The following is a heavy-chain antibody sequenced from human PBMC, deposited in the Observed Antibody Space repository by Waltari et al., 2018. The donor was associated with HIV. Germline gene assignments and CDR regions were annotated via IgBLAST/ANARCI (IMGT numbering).Heavy chain of an antibody. Sequence: QVQLQESGPGLVKPSQTLSLTCTVSGGSISSGGYYWSWIRQHPGKGLEWIGNIYYSGSNYSNPTLKSLVNIAGDTSKNQFSLKLSSVTAADTAVYYCARAHSSGTLFDYWGQGTLVTVSS. CDR3: ARAHSSGTLFDY. CDR1: GGSISSGGYY. V-gene: IGHV4-31*01. J-gene: IGHJ4*02. CDR2: IYYSGSN. D-gene: IGHD3-22*01.